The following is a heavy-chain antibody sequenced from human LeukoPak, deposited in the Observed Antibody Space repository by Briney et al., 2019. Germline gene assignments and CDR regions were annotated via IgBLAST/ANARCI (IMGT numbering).Heavy chain of an antibody. CDR2: ISGSGGST. V-gene: IGHV3-23*01. J-gene: IGHJ3*02. CDR1: GFTFSSYA. CDR3: AKGGGSYGALAAFDI. D-gene: IGHD1-26*01. Sequence: GGSLRLSCAASGFTFSSYAMSWARQAPGKGLEWVSAISGSGGSTYYADSVKGRFTISRDNSKNTLYLQMNSLRAEDTAVYYCAKGGGSYGALAAFDIWGQGTMVTVSS.